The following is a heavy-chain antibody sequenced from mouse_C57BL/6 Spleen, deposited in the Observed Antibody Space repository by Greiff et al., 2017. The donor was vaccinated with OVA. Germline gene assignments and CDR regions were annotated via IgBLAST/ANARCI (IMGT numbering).Heavy chain of an antibody. V-gene: IGHV1-52*01. Sequence: QVQLQQPGAELVRPGSSVKLSCKASGYTFPSYWMHWVKQRPIQGLEWIGNIDPSDSETHYNQKFKDKATLTVDKSSSTAYMQLSSLTSEDSAVYYCARGGDYYVPSWFAYWGQGTLVTVSA. D-gene: IGHD1-1*01. J-gene: IGHJ3*01. CDR1: GYTFPSYW. CDR2: IDPSDSET. CDR3: ARGGDYYVPSWFAY.